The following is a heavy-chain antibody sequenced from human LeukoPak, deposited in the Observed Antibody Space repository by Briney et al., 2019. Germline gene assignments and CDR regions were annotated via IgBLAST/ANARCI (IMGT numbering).Heavy chain of an antibody. Sequence: SQTLSLTCAVSGGSISSGGYSWSWIRQPPGKGLEWIGYIYHSGSTYYNPSLKSRVTISVDRSKNQFSLKLSSVTAADTAVYYCARHGDYGDYWGIGYWGQGTLVTVSS. J-gene: IGHJ4*02. CDR2: IYHSGST. D-gene: IGHD4-17*01. CDR3: ARHGDYGDYWGIGY. V-gene: IGHV4-30-2*01. CDR1: GGSISSGGYS.